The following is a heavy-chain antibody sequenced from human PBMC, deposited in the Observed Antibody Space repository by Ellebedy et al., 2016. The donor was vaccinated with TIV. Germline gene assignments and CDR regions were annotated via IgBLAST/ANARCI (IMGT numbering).Heavy chain of an antibody. D-gene: IGHD2-15*01. V-gene: IGHV3-33*01. CDR3: ARDVDGCLDS. J-gene: IGHJ4*02. Sequence: PGGSLRLSCAASGFTFQNYALHWVRQAPGKGLEWVAIIWFDGHNKYYTDSVKGRFTISRDNSKNTLYLQMNGLRAEDTAIYFCARDVDGCLDSWGQGTLVTVSS. CDR1: GFTFQNYA. CDR2: IWFDGHNK.